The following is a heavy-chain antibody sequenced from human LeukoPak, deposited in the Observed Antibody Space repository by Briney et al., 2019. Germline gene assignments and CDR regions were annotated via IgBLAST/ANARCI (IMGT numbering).Heavy chain of an antibody. Sequence: GGSLRLSCAASGFTISDHYMTWIRQAPGKGLEWLSHITSGGGMIYYAESVKGWFTISRDNAKNSLSLQMTGLRAQDTAMYFCARFQLLRFGDLLNYDFGLDVWGLGTTVTVSS. V-gene: IGHV3-11*01. CDR1: GFTISDHY. CDR2: ITSGGGMI. CDR3: ARFQLLRFGDLLNYDFGLDV. D-gene: IGHD3-10*01. J-gene: IGHJ6*02.